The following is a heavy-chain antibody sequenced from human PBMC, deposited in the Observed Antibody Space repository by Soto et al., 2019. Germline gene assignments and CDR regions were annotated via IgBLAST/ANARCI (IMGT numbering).Heavy chain of an antibody. Sequence: PGESLKISCKGSGYSFTSYWIGWVRQMPGKGLEWMGIIYPGDSDTRYSPSFQGQVTISADKSISTAYLQWSSLKASDTAMYYCAIPSYYDSSGYPPRDYYGMDVWGPGTTVTVSS. CDR3: AIPSYYDSSGYPPRDYYGMDV. V-gene: IGHV5-51*01. D-gene: IGHD3-22*01. CDR2: IYPGDSDT. J-gene: IGHJ6*02. CDR1: GYSFTSYW.